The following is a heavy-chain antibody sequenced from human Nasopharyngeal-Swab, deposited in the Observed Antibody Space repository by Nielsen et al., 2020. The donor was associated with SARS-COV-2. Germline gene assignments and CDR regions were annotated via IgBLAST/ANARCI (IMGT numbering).Heavy chain of an antibody. CDR1: RVSITSQY. J-gene: IGHJ5*02. V-gene: IGHV4-59*11. Sequence: SETLSLTCTVSRVSITSQYWSWIRQPPGKGLEWIGYISHNRGTSYNPSLKSRVTMFMDTSKNQFSLRLRSVTAADTAVYYCAKEGATGWFDPWGQGTLVTVSS. CDR3: AKEGATGWFDP. CDR2: ISHNRGT.